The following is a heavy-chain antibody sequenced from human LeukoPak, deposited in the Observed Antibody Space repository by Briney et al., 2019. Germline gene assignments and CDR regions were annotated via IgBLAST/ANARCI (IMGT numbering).Heavy chain of an antibody. CDR2: ISSSSSYI. J-gene: IGHJ3*02. V-gene: IGHV3-21*01. Sequence: PGGSLRLSCAASGFTFSNFGMNWVRQAPGKGLEWVSSISSSSSYIYYADSVKGRFTISRDNAKNSLYLQMNSLRAEDTAVYYCARDLDQLLNAFDIWGQGTMVTVSS. D-gene: IGHD2-2*01. CDR1: GFTFSNFG. CDR3: ARDLDQLLNAFDI.